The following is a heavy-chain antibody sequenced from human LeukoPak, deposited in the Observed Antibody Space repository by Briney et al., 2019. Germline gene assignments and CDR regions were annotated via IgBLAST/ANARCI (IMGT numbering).Heavy chain of an antibody. D-gene: IGHD2-21*02. Sequence: GGSLRLSCAASGFSFSSYSMNWVRQAPGEALMWVSRIKSDGSSTTYADSVKGRFTISRDNAKNTLYLQMNSLRAEDTAVYYCSRDSLSSRGGDCYSGLDVWGQGTTVTVSS. CDR1: GFSFSSYS. V-gene: IGHV3-74*01. CDR2: IKSDGSST. J-gene: IGHJ6*02. CDR3: SRDSLSSRGGDCYSGLDV.